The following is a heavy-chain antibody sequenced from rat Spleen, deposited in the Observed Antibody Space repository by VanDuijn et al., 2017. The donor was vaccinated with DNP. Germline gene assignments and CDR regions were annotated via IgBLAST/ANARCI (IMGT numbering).Heavy chain of an antibody. D-gene: IGHD4-3*01. V-gene: IGHV5-25*01. CDR3: ATHGFGYFDY. CDR1: GFTFSNYY. Sequence: EVQLVESGGGLVQPGRSIKLSCATSGFTFSNYYMAWVRQAPAKGLEWVASITTGGGYTYYRDSVKGRFTISRDDAKNTLYLQMDSLRSEDTATYYCATHGFGYFDYWGQGVVVTVSS. CDR2: ITTGGGYT. J-gene: IGHJ2*01.